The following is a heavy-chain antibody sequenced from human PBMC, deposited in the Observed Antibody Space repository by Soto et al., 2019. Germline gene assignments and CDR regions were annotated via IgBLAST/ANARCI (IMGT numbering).Heavy chain of an antibody. CDR3: ARGRRWIQLGGNWFDP. Sequence: SETLSLTCNVSGGSIYTYYWNWIRQSPGKGLEWIGYISDGGSTNYNPSLKSRVTISVDTSKKQFSLKLSSVTAADTAVYYCARGRRWIQLGGNWFDPWGQGTLVTVSS. D-gene: IGHD5-18*01. J-gene: IGHJ5*02. CDR1: GGSIYTYY. CDR2: ISDGGST. V-gene: IGHV4-59*12.